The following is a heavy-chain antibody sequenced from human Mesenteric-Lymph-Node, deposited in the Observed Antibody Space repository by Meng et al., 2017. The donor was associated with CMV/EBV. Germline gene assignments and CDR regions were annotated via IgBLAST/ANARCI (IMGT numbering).Heavy chain of an antibody. J-gene: IGHJ6*02. V-gene: IGHV3-15*01. CDR2: IKSKTDGGTT. D-gene: IGHD3-10*01. CDR3: TTDIRGSGLTPFYYYYYGMDV. CDR1: GFTFSNAW. Sequence: GESLKISCAASGFTFSNAWMSWVRQAPGKGLEWVGRIKSKTDGGTTDYAAPVKGRFTISRDDSKNTLYLQMNSLKTEDTAVYYCTTDIRGSGLTPFYYYYYGMDVWGQGTTVTVSS.